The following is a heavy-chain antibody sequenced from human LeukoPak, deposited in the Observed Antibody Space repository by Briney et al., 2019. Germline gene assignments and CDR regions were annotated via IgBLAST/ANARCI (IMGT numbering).Heavy chain of an antibody. CDR2: ISYDGSNT. CDR3: AKDMGQNIVATKLGDY. D-gene: IGHD5-12*01. V-gene: IGHV3-30*18. Sequence: SGGSLRLSCAASGFTFSRYVMHWVRLAPGKGLEWVALISYDGSNTYYADSVKGRFTISRDNSVNTLYLQMISLRVEDTAVYYCAKDMGQNIVATKLGDYWGQGTLVTVSS. J-gene: IGHJ4*02. CDR1: GFTFSRYV.